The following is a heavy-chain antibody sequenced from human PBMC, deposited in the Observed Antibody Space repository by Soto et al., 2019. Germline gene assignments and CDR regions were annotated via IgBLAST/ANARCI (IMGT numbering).Heavy chain of an antibody. D-gene: IGHD6-6*01. CDR3: TRDGYSSSYDFDY. Sequence: SQTLSLTCAISGDSVSDNSAAWNWIRHSPSRGLEWLGRTYYRSKWYSDYAISVKSRITINPDTSKNQFSLQLNSVTPEDTAVYYCTRDGYSSSYDFDYWGQETLVTVSS. J-gene: IGHJ4*02. V-gene: IGHV6-1*01. CDR1: GDSVSDNSAA. CDR2: TYYRSKWYS.